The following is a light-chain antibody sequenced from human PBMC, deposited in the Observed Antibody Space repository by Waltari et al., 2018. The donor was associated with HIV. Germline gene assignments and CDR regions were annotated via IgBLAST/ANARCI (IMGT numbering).Light chain of an antibody. V-gene: IGLV2-23*02. CDR3: CSYAGSSTLYV. J-gene: IGLJ1*01. CDR1: RSDVGSYNL. Sequence: QSALTQPASVSGSPGQSITISCPGTRSDVGSYNLISWYQQHPGKAPKLMIYEVSKRPSGVSNRFSGSKSGNTASLTISGLQAEDEADYYCCSYAGSSTLYVFGTGTKVTVL. CDR2: EVS.